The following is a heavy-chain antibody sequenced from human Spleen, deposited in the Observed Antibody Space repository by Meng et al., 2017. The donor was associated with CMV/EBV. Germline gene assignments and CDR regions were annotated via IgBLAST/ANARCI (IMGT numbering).Heavy chain of an antibody. J-gene: IGHJ4*02. D-gene: IGHD5/OR15-5a*01. V-gene: IGHV3-21*04. CDR1: GFTFGSHS. Sequence: GESLKISCAASGFTFGSHSMNWVRQAPGKGLEWVSSITGDSTYKHYADSLKGRFTISRDNAKNTLYLQMNSLRAEDTALYYCARARSVPLWGQGTLVTVSS. CDR2: ITGDSTYK. CDR3: ARARSVPL.